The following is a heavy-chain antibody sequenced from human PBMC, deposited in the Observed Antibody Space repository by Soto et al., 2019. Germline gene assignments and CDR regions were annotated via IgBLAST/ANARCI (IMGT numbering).Heavy chain of an antibody. J-gene: IGHJ6*02. CDR1: GGTFSSYT. D-gene: IGHD1-26*01. V-gene: IGHV1-69*04. Sequence: ASVKVSCKASGGTFSSYTISWVRQAPGQGLEWMGRIIPILGIANYAQKFQGRVTITADKSTSTAYMELSSLRSEDTAVYYCAREAGSSYYYYGMDVWGQGTTVTVSS. CDR2: IIPILGIA. CDR3: AREAGSSYYYYGMDV.